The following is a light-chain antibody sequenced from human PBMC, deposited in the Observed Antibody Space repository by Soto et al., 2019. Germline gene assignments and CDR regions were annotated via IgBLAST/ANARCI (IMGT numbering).Light chain of an antibody. CDR3: MQTLQTPLT. CDR2: LGS. Sequence: DIVMTQSPLSLPVSPGEPASISCRSSQSLLHSNGYNYLNWYLQKPGQSPQLLISLGSYRASGVPDRFSGSGSGTDFTLKISRVEAEDVRVYYCMQTLQTPLTFGQGTKLEIK. J-gene: IGKJ2*01. CDR1: QSLLHSNGYNY. V-gene: IGKV2-28*01.